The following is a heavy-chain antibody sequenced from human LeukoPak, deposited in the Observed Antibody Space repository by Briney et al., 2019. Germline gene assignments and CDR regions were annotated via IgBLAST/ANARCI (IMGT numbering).Heavy chain of an antibody. CDR3: ARSLRVRGVPDYMDV. V-gene: IGHV3-53*01. CDR1: GFTVSSNY. Sequence: GGSLRLSCAASGFTVSSNYMTWVRQAPGKGLEWVSVIHKSAITYYADTVKGRFTISRDNSKNTLYLQMNSLRAEDTAVYYCARSLRVRGVPDYMDVWGKGTTVTVSS. J-gene: IGHJ6*03. D-gene: IGHD3-10*01. CDR2: IHKSAIT.